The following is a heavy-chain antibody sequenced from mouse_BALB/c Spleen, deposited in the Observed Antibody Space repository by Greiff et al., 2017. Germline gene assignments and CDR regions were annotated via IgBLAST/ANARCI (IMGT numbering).Heavy chain of an antibody. V-gene: IGHV5-17*02. CDR1: GFTFSSFG. CDR3: ARDDGYPYYYAMDY. J-gene: IGHJ4*01. D-gene: IGHD2-3*01. Sequence: DVHLVESGGGLVQPGGSRKLSCAASGFTFSSFGMHWVRQAPEKGLEWVAYISSGSSTIYYADTVKGRFTISRDNPKNTLFLQMTSLRSEDTAMYYCARDDGYPYYYAMDYWGQGTSVTVSS. CDR2: ISSGSSTI.